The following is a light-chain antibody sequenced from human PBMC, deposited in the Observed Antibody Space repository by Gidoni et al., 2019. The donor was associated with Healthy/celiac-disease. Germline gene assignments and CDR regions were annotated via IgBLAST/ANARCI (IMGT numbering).Light chain of an antibody. CDR3: QQYSSPPRT. Sequence: DIVLTQSLGTLSLSPGERATLSCRASQSVSSSYLAWYQQKPGQARRLIIDGASSRASSIPNRCSGSGSGTDFTLTISRLEPEDCAVYYCQQYSSPPRTFGQGTKVEIK. V-gene: IGKV3-20*01. J-gene: IGKJ1*01. CDR1: QSVSSSY. CDR2: GAS.